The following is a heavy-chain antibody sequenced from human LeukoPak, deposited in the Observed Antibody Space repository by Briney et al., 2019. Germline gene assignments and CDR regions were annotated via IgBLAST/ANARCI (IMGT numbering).Heavy chain of an antibody. Sequence: SETLSLTCSVSGGSTSTSTSYWGWVRQPPGKGLEWIGSIYYSGSTYYNPSLKSRVTISVDTSKNQFSLKLSSVTAADTAVYYCARQGDDGDFWGQGTLVTVSS. V-gene: IGHV4-39*01. D-gene: IGHD1-1*01. CDR1: GGSTSTSTSY. CDR2: IYYSGST. J-gene: IGHJ4*02. CDR3: ARQGDDGDF.